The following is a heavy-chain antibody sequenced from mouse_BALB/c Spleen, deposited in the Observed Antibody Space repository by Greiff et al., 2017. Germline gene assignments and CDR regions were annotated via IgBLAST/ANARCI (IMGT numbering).Heavy chain of an antibody. CDR1: GFTFSDYY. V-gene: IGHV5-4*02. D-gene: IGHD2-4*01. Sequence: EVQLQESGGGLVKPGGSLKLSCAASGFTFSDYYMYWVRQTPEKRLEWVATISDGGSYTYYPDSVKGRFTISRDNAKNNLYLQMSSLKSEDTAMYYCARDGDYDDYWYFDVWGAGTTVTVSS. CDR2: ISDGGSYT. CDR3: ARDGDYDDYWYFDV. J-gene: IGHJ1*01.